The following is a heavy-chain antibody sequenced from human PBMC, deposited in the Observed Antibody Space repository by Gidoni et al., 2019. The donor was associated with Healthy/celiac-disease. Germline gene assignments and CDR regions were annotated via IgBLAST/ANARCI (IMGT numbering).Heavy chain of an antibody. CDR3: ASGTTDYYYMDV. Sequence: EVQLVESGGGLVQPGGSLRLSCAASGFTFSSYSMNWVRQAPGKGLEWVSDISSSSSTIYYADSVKGRFTISRDNAKNSLYLQMNSLRDEDTAVYYCASGTTDYYYMDVWGKGTTVTVSS. J-gene: IGHJ6*03. D-gene: IGHD1-7*01. CDR1: GFTFSSYS. CDR2: ISSSSSTI. V-gene: IGHV3-48*02.